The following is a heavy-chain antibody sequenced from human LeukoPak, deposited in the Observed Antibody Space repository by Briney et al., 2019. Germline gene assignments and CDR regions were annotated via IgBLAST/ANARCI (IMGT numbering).Heavy chain of an antibody. Sequence: ASVKVSCKASGYTFTSYDIHWVRQATGQGLEWMGYMNPNSGNTAYAQKFQGRVTMTRNTSIDTAYMELSSLRSEDTAVYYCARGPNGFNYDYFDYWGRGTLVTVSS. J-gene: IGHJ4*02. CDR2: MNPNSGNT. D-gene: IGHD1-7*01. CDR3: ARGPNGFNYDYFDY. CDR1: GYTFTSYD. V-gene: IGHV1-8*01.